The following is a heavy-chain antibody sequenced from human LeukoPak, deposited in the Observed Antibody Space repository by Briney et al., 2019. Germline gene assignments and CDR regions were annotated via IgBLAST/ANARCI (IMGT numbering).Heavy chain of an antibody. D-gene: IGHD5-24*01. CDR2: ISYSGST. Sequence: SETLSLTCTVSGGSISSYYWSWIRQPPGKGLEWIGYISYSGSTIYNPSLKSRVTISVATSTNQFSLRLSSVTAADTAVYYCARDKDGYSRGGYYFDYWGQGTLVTVSS. V-gene: IGHV4-59*12. CDR3: ARDKDGYSRGGYYFDY. J-gene: IGHJ4*02. CDR1: GGSISSYY.